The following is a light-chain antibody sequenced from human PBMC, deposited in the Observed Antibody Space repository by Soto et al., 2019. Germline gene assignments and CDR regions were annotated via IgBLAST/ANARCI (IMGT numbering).Light chain of an antibody. J-gene: IGKJ1*01. V-gene: IGKV3-15*01. CDR1: QSVSSN. CDR3: QQYNNWPPDRT. Sequence: EIVMTQSPATLSVSPGERATLSCRASQSVSSNLAWYQQKPGQAHRLLIYGASTRATGIPARFTGSGSGTEFTLTISSLQSEDFAICFCQQYNNWPPDRTFGQGTKVEIK. CDR2: GAS.